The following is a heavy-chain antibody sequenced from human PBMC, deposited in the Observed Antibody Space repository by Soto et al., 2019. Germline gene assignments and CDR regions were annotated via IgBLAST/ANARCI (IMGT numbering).Heavy chain of an antibody. CDR3: VRLTSRISAASHGRSNWLVS. V-gene: IGHV4-39*01. CDR1: GGSISSSSCY. CDR2: VYHTGTT. J-gene: IGHJ5*01. D-gene: IGHD2-15*01. Sequence: PSETLSLTCTVSGGSISSSSCYWGWIRQPPGEGLEWIGDVYHTGTTYYNPSLKSRVTIYVDTSTAQFSLNLSSVTAADTAIYYCVRLTSRISAASHGRSNWLVSWGPGTLVTVSS.